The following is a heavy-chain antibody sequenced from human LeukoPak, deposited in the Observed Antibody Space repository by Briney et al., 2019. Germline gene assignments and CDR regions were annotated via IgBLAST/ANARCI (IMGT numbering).Heavy chain of an antibody. V-gene: IGHV1-2*06. D-gene: IGHD3-10*01. CDR1: GYTFTGYY. J-gene: IGHJ4*02. Sequence: APVKVSCKASGYTFTGYYMHWVRQAPGQGLEWMGRINPNSGGTNYAQKFQGRVTMTRDTSISTAYMELSRLRSDDTAVYYCARDPDYTVTMVRGSPGDYWGQGTLVTVSS. CDR2: INPNSGGT. CDR3: ARDPDYTVTMVRGSPGDY.